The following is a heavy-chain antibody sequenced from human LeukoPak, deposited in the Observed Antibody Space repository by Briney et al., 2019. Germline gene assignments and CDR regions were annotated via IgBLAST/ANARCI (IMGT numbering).Heavy chain of an antibody. V-gene: IGHV4-59*01. J-gene: IGHJ4*02. CDR1: GGSISSCY. Sequence: SETLSLTCTVSGGSISSCYWSWIRQPPGKGLEWIGYIYYSGTTNYNPSLKSRVAISVDTSKNQFSLKLSSVTAADTAVYYCARGVYIAAAQYGYWGQGTLVTVSS. CDR2: IYYSGTT. CDR3: ARGVYIAAAQYGY. D-gene: IGHD6-13*01.